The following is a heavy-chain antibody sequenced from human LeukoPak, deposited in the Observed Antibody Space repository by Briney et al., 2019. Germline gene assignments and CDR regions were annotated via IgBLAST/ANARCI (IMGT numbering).Heavy chain of an antibody. CDR1: GFTFSSYA. CDR3: AKEGPGPCVEY. Sequence: GGSLRLSCAASGFTFSSYAMSWVRQAPGKGLEWVSVIYSGGSTYYADSVKGRFTISRDNSKNTLYVQMNSLRVEDTAVYYCAKEGPGPCVEYWGQGALVTVSS. J-gene: IGHJ4*02. CDR2: IYSGGST. D-gene: IGHD1-14*01. V-gene: IGHV3-23*03.